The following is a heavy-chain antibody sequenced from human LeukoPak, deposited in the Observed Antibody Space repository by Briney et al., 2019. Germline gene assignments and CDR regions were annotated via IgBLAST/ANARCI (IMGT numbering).Heavy chain of an antibody. D-gene: IGHD6-13*01. CDR2: SNSDGSST. Sequence: GGSLSLSCEASGFTFSSHWMHWVRQAPGKGLVWVSRSNSDGSSTSYADSVKGRFTISRDNAKNTVYLQMNSLRAGDSAEYYGARALASGATYWGQGTLVTVSS. V-gene: IGHV3-74*01. CDR1: GFTFSSHW. CDR3: ARALASGATY. J-gene: IGHJ4*02.